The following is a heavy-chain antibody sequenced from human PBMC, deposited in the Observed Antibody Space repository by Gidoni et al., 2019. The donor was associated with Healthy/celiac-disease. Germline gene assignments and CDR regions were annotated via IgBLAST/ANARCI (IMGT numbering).Heavy chain of an antibody. CDR3: AKDPTWELRGYFDY. J-gene: IGHJ4*02. CDR1: GCTVDDYA. CDR2: ISWNSGSI. Sequence: EVQLVESGGGVVQPGRSLRLYCEDSGCTVDDYAMHWVRQAPGNGLELVSGISWNSGSIGYADSVKGLFTISRDNAKNSLYLQMNSLRAEDTALYYCAKDPTWELRGYFDYWGQGTLVTVSS. V-gene: IGHV3-9*01. D-gene: IGHD1-26*01.